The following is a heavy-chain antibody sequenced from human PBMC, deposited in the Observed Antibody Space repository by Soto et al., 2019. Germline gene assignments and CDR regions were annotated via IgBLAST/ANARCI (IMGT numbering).Heavy chain of an antibody. CDR3: VRESERDIVEVVDATQEYYHYMDV. Sequence: QVQVVESGGGVVQPGRSLRLSCVASGFSLSNYGMHWVRQAPGKGLEWVGVIWDDGSNEDYADSVKGRFTISRDISKSTLYLQMNSLRAEDTAVYFCVRESERDIVEVVDATQEYYHYMDVWGKGTTVTVSS. CDR1: GFSLSNYG. V-gene: IGHV3-33*01. D-gene: IGHD2-15*01. CDR2: IWDDGSNE. J-gene: IGHJ6*03.